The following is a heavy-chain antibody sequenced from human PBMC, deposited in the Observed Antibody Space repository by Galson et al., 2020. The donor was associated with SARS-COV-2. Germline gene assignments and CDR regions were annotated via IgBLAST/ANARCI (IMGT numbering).Heavy chain of an antibody. D-gene: IGHD1-26*01. J-gene: IGHJ3*02. V-gene: IGHV3-7*01. CDR2: INQDGSEK. Sequence: GGSLRLSCAASGFTFSASWMTWVRQAPGKGLEWVAAINQDGSEKRDVDSVRGRFTISRDNAKNLLFLQMSSLRVEDTAVYYCARENWDRRDLDAFDIWGQGTVVTVSS. CDR3: ARENWDRRDLDAFDI. CDR1: GFTFSASW.